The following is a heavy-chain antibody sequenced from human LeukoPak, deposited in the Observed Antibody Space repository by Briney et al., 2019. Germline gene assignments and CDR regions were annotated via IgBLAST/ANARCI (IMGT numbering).Heavy chain of an antibody. D-gene: IGHD1-7*01. Sequence: GGSLRLSCAASGFTFSSYSMNWVRQVLGRGLERVSYISSSSSTIYYADSVKGRFTISRDNAKNSLYLQMNSLRDEDTAVYYCASDWNYRAKTSRDYWGQGTLVTVSS. CDR3: ASDWNYRAKTSRDY. V-gene: IGHV3-48*02. CDR1: GFTFSSYS. CDR2: ISSSSSTI. J-gene: IGHJ4*02.